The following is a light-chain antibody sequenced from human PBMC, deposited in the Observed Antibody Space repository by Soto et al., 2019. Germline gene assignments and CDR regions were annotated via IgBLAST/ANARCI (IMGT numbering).Light chain of an antibody. V-gene: IGKV3-11*01. CDR3: QQRSNWPYP. CDR2: DAS. Sequence: EIVLTQSPATLSLSPGERATVSCRASQSVSSYLAWYQQKPGQAPRLLIYDASNRATGIPARFSGSGSGTDFTLTISSLEPEDFAVYYCQQRSNWPYPFGQGTKLEIK. CDR1: QSVSSY. J-gene: IGKJ2*01.